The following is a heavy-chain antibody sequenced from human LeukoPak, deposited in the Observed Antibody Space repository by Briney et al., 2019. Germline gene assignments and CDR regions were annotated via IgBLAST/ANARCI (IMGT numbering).Heavy chain of an antibody. D-gene: IGHD4-11*01. CDR3: ARDLYRDSLPVSWFDP. V-gene: IGHV1-18*01. CDR2: ISDYNGNT. Sequence: SVKVSCKASGYTFTSYGISWVRQAPGQGLEWMGWISDYNGNTNYAQKLQGRVTMTTDTSTSTAYMELRSLRSDDTAVYYCARDLYRDSLPVSWFDPWGQGTLVTVSS. J-gene: IGHJ5*02. CDR1: GYTFTSYG.